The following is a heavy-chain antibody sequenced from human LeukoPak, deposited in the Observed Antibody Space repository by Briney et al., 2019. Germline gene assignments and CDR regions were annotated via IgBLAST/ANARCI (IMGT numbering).Heavy chain of an antibody. CDR1: GGSISSGGYY. D-gene: IGHD1-26*01. Sequence: SQTLSLTCTVSGGSISSGGYYWSWIRQHPGKGLEWIGYIYYSGSTYYNPSLKSRVTISVDTSKNQFSLKLSSVTAADTAVYYCARGGPYSRSYFDDWGQGTLVTVSS. CDR3: ARGGPYSRSYFDD. V-gene: IGHV4-31*03. CDR2: IYYSGST. J-gene: IGHJ4*02.